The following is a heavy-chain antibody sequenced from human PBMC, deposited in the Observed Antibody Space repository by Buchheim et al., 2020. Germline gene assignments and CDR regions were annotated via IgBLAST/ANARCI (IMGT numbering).Heavy chain of an antibody. D-gene: IGHD3-22*01. CDR2: ISSSSSYI. V-gene: IGHV3-21*01. CDR3: AREVLYYYDSSGYSDFDY. J-gene: IGHJ4*02. CDR1: GFTFSSYS. Sequence: EVQLVESGGGLVKPGGSLRLSCAASGFTFSSYSMNWVRQAPGKGLEWVSSISSSSSYIYYADSVKGRFTISRDTAKNSLYLQMNSLRAEDTAVYYCAREVLYYYDSSGYSDFDYWGQGTL.